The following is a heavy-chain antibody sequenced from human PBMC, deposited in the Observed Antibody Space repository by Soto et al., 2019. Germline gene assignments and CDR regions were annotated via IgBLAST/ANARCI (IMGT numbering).Heavy chain of an antibody. V-gene: IGHV5-51*01. J-gene: IGHJ4*02. D-gene: IGHD2-2*01. CDR3: ARLGGDCSSTSCYPHY. Sequence: GESLKISCKGSGYSFTSYWIGWVRQMPGKGLEWMGIIYPGDSDTRYSPSFQGQVTISADKSISTAYLQWSSLKASDTAMYYCARLGGDCSSTSCYPHYWGQGTLVTVSS. CDR1: GYSFTSYW. CDR2: IYPGDSDT.